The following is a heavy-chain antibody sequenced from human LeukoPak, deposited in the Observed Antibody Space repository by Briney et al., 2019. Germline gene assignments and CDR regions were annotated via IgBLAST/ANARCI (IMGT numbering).Heavy chain of an antibody. CDR2: SNPNIGGT. CDR3: SRDDFGEP. Sequence: ASVKVSCKGSGYGFTGCCIDWVRHVPGQGLEWKGGSNPNIGGTYYAPKFQDRVTMTRDTSITTAYMELTRLTSDDAGVYYCSRDDFGEPWGQGTLVIVSS. D-gene: IGHD4-17*01. J-gene: IGHJ5*02. V-gene: IGHV1-2*02. CDR1: GYGFTGCC.